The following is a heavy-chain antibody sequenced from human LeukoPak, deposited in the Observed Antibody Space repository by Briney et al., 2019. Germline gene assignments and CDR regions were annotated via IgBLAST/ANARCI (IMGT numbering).Heavy chain of an antibody. CDR2: ISPDGSKA. CDR3: AKNPISGPQKHYYYGLDV. Sequence: GVSLRLSCAASGFTFSTYGMHWVRQAPGKGLEWVAVISPDGSKADSLESVKGRFTVSRDNSNNTLYLQINSVKAEDTAVYFCAKNPISGPQKHYYYGLDVWGQGTSVTVSS. CDR1: GFTFSTYG. D-gene: IGHD6-19*01. V-gene: IGHV3-30*18. J-gene: IGHJ6*02.